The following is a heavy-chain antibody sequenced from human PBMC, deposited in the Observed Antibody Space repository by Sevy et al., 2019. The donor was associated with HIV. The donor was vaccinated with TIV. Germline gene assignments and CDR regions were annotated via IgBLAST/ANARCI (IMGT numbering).Heavy chain of an antibody. D-gene: IGHD3-10*01. CDR1: GFTFTSSA. Sequence: ASVKVSCKASGFTFTSSAVQWVRQARGQRLEWIGWIVVDSGNTNYAQKFQERVTITRDMSTSTAYMELSSLRSEDTAVYYCAADRVSPSFYYYYGMDVWGQGSTVTVSS. CDR3: AADRVSPSFYYYYGMDV. CDR2: IVVDSGNT. V-gene: IGHV1-58*01. J-gene: IGHJ6*02.